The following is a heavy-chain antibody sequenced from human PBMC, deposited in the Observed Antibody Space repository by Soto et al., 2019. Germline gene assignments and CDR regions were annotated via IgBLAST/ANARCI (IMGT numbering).Heavy chain of an antibody. CDR1: GFTFTSAW. D-gene: IGHD2-15*01. V-gene: IGHV3-15*07. Sequence: EVQLVESGGGLVKPGGSLRISCAASGFTFTSAWMNWVSQAPGQGLAWVGRIKSKSEGGSTDYAAPVKGRFTISRDDSKTTLYLQMNSLKTEDTAVYYCTSDQGGELVVDYWGQGTLVTVSS. CDR2: IKSKSEGGST. J-gene: IGHJ4*02. CDR3: TSDQGGELVVDY.